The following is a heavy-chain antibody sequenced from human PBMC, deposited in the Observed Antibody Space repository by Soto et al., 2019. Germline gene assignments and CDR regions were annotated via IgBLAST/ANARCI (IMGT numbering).Heavy chain of an antibody. J-gene: IGHJ3*02. Sequence: SETLSLTCTVSGGSISSSSYYWGWIRQPPGKGLEWIGSIYYSGSTYYNPSLKSRVTISVDTSKNQFSLKLSSVTAADTAVYYCARGGIAAFSTAFDIWGQGTMVTVSS. D-gene: IGHD6-6*01. V-gene: IGHV4-39*01. CDR1: GGSISSSSYY. CDR3: ARGGIAAFSTAFDI. CDR2: IYYSGST.